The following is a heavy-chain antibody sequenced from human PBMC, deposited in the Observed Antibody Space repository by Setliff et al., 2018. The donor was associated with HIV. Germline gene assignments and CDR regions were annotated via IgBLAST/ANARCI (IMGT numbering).Heavy chain of an antibody. D-gene: IGHD3-9*01. CDR1: GYPCTSNY. J-gene: IGHJ6*03. CDR2: INPSGDST. V-gene: IGHV1-46*01. CDR3: ARDHYDILTGYYRTYYYMDV. Sequence: ASVKVSCKASGYPCTSNYIHWVRQAPGQGLEWMGLINPSGDSTFSAQKFQGRVTMTRDTSTSTAYMELRSLRYDDTAVYYCARDHYDILTGYYRTYYYMDVWGKGTTVTVSS.